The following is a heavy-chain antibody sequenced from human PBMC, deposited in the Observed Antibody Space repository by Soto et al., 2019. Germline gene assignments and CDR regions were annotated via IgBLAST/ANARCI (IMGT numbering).Heavy chain of an antibody. CDR3: ARGLLWFGELGGTYYFDY. V-gene: IGHV3-7*01. D-gene: IGHD3-10*01. CDR2: IKRDGSEK. CDR1: GFTFSSYW. Sequence: EVQLVESGGGLVQPGGSLRLSCAASGFTFSSYWMSWVRQAPGKGVEWVANIKRDGSEKYYVDSVKGRYTISRANAKNSLYLQMNSLRAEDTAVYYCARGLLWFGELGGTYYFDYWGQGTLVTVSS. J-gene: IGHJ4*02.